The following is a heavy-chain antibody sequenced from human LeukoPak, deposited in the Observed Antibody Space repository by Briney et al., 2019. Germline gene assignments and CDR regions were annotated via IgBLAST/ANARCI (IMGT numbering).Heavy chain of an antibody. Sequence: SETLSLTCTVSGGSISSSSYYWGWIRQPPGKGLEWIGEINHSGSTNYNPSLKSRVTISVDTSKSQFSLKLSSVTAADTAVYYCARGHYYDSGGYYGYWGQGTLVTVSS. CDR3: ARGHYYDSGGYYGY. V-gene: IGHV4-39*07. D-gene: IGHD3-22*01. CDR1: GGSISSSSYY. J-gene: IGHJ4*02. CDR2: INHSGST.